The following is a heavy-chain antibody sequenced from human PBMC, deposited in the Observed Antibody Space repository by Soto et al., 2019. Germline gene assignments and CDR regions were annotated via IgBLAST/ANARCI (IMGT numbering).Heavy chain of an antibody. D-gene: IGHD6-6*01. CDR3: ARDQGRSSSYYYYYYYMDV. CDR2: ISAYNGNT. CDR1: GYTFTSYG. Sequence: ASVKVSCKASGYTFTSYGISWVRQAPGQGLEWMGWISAYNGNTNYAQKLQGRVTMTTDTSTSTAYMELRSLRSDDTAVYYCARDQGRSSSYYYYYYYMDVWGKGTTVTVSS. J-gene: IGHJ6*03. V-gene: IGHV1-18*01.